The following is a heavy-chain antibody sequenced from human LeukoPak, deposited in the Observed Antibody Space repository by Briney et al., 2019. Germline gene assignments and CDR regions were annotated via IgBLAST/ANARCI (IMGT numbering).Heavy chain of an antibody. CDR3: AKGLSSTSAGNDY. CDR1: GFTFSSYA. V-gene: IGHV3-23*01. J-gene: IGHJ4*02. D-gene: IGHD2-2*01. CDR2: ISGSGGST. Sequence: GSLRLSCAASGFTFSSYAMSWVRQAPGKGLEWVSAISGSGGSTYCADSVKGRFTISRDNSKNTLYLQMNSLRAEDTAVYYCAKGLSSTSAGNDYWGQGTLVTVSS.